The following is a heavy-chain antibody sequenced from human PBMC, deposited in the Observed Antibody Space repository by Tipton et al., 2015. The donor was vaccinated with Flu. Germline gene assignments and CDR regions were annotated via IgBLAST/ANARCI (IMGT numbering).Heavy chain of an antibody. Sequence: PGLVEPSETLSLSCTVSGGSITSSRYYWGWIRQPPGKGLEWIGSIYYSGKTDYKPSLKSRVIISVDTSKNQLSLNLISVTAADTAVYYCARAGDSRGTSFDYWGQGTLVTVSS. D-gene: IGHD2-21*02. CDR1: GGSITSSRYY. V-gene: IGHV4-39*02. CDR3: ARAGDSRGTSFDY. J-gene: IGHJ4*02. CDR2: IYYSGKT.